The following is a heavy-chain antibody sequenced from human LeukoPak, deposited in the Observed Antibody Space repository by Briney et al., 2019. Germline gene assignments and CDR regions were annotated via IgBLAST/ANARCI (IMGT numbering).Heavy chain of an antibody. J-gene: IGHJ4*02. Sequence: GASLKISCKGSGYSFTSYWIGWVRQTPGKGLEWMGIIYPGDSDTKYSPSFQGQVTISADKSISTAYLQWSSLKASDTAMYYCARSHTGDDYGDYIGLWGQGTLVTVSS. CDR1: GYSFTSYW. D-gene: IGHD4-17*01. CDR2: IYPGDSDT. V-gene: IGHV5-51*01. CDR3: ARSHTGDDYGDYIGL.